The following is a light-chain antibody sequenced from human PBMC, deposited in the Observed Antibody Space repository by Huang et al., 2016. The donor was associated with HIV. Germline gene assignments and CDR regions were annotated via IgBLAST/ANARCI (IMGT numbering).Light chain of an antibody. J-gene: IGKJ1*01. CDR1: QSVSSD. Sequence: EVVMMQSPASLSVSPGERATLSCRASQSVSSDLAWYQQKPGQAPRLLIYGASTRATGIQARFSGSGSGTEFTLTISGLQSEDSAIYYCQQYNKWPPKTFGKGTKVEIK. V-gene: IGKV3-15*01. CDR3: QQYNKWPPKT. CDR2: GAS.